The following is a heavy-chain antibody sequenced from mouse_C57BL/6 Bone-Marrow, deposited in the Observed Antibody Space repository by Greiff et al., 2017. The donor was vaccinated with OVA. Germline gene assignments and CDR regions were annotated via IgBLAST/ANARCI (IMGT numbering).Heavy chain of an antibody. Sequence: QVQLQQSGPGLVQPSQSLSITCTVSGFSLPRYGVPWVRQSPGKGLEWLGVIWSGGSTDYNAAFISRLSISKDKSKSQVFFKMNSLQADDTAIYYCAPHYYGSSYDAMDDWGQGTSVTVSS. J-gene: IGHJ4*01. CDR2: IWSGGST. CDR1: GFSLPRYG. V-gene: IGHV2-2*01. CDR3: APHYYGSSYDAMDD. D-gene: IGHD1-1*01.